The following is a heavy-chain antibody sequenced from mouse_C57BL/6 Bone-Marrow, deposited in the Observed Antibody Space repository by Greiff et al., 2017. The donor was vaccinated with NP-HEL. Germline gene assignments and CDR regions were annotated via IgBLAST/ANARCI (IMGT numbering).Heavy chain of an antibody. D-gene: IGHD1-1*01. J-gene: IGHJ1*03. CDR2: IYPRSGNT. CDR3: ARPGSSPYWYFDV. V-gene: IGHV1-81*01. Sequence: VQLQQSGAELARPGASVKLSCKASGYTFTSYGISWVKQRTGQGLEWIGEIYPRSGNTYYNEKFKGKATLTADKSSSTAYMELRSLKSEDSAVYCCARPGSSPYWYFDVWGTGTTVTVSS. CDR1: GYTFTSYG.